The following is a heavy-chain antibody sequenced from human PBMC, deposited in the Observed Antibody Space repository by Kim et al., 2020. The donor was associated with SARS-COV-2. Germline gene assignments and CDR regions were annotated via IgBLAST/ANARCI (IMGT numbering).Heavy chain of an antibody. Sequence: GGSLRLSCAASGFNFSSYDMNWVRQAPGKGLEWVSAISGSGGSTFYADSVKGRITISRDNSKNTLYLQMNSLRAKDTAVYYCAKPRDPYSSSWYYFDYWGQGTLVTVSS. CDR1: GFNFSSYD. CDR3: AKPRDPYSSSWYYFDY. CDR2: ISGSGGST. D-gene: IGHD6-13*01. V-gene: IGHV3-23*01. J-gene: IGHJ4*02.